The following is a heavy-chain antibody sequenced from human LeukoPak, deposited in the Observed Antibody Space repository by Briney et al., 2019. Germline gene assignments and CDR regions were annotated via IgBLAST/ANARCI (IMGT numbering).Heavy chain of an antibody. CDR1: GFTVSSNY. V-gene: IGHV3-53*04. Sequence: GGSLRLSCAASGFTVSSNYMSWVRQAPGKGLEWVSVIYSGGSTYYADSVKGRFTNSRHNSKNTLYLQMNSLRAEDTAVYYCARDLRFDYWGQGTLVTVSS. CDR2: IYSGGST. J-gene: IGHJ4*02. CDR3: ARDLRFDY.